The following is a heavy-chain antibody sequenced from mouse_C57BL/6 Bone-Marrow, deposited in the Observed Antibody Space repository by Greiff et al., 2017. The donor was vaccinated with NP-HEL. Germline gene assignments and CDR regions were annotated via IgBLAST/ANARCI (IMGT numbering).Heavy chain of an antibody. CDR3: ARDYYGSSPDY. D-gene: IGHD1-1*01. CDR2: IYPRSGNT. CDR1: GYTFTSYG. V-gene: IGHV1-81*01. Sequence: QVQLQQSGAELARPGASVKLSCKASGYTFTSYGISWVKQRPGQGLEWIGEIYPRSGNTYYNEKLKGKATLTADKSSSTAYMELRSLTAYDSAVYFCARDYYGSSPDYWGQGTTLTVSS. J-gene: IGHJ2*01.